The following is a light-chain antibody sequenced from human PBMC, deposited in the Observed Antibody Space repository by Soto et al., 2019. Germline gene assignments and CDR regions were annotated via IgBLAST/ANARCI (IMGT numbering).Light chain of an antibody. CDR3: SSYTSSSTRV. V-gene: IGLV2-14*03. CDR2: EVS. Sequence: QSVLAQPASVSGSPGQSIAISCTGTSSDIGAYDYVSWYQQFPDKPPKLLIYEVSHRPSGVSDRFSGSKSVNTATLTISRLQAEDEADYYCSSYTSSSTRVFGTGTKVTVL. J-gene: IGLJ1*01. CDR1: SSDIGAYDY.